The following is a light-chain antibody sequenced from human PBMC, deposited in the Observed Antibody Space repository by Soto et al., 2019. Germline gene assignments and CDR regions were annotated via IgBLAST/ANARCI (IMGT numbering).Light chain of an antibody. CDR1: QSINSE. V-gene: IGKV3-15*01. J-gene: IGKJ2*01. Sequence: EIVMTQSPATLSLSPGERAALSCRASQSINSELAWYQQKPGQPPRLLIYGASTRATGVPARFTGSESGSEFTLTISGLQSEDFAVYYCQQGHNWPLTFGQGTRLVIK. CDR3: QQGHNWPLT. CDR2: GAS.